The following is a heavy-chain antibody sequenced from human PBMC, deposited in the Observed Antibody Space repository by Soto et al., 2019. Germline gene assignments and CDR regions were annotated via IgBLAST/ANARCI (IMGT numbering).Heavy chain of an antibody. CDR2: IYHSGTT. CDR1: GGSMISDDYY. D-gene: IGHD5-18*01. CDR3: ARVRAYSYGYEDY. V-gene: IGHV4-30-4*01. Sequence: SETLSLTCTVSGGSMISDDYYFICIRQPPGKGLELIGYIYHSGTTYYNPSLQSRVSISLDTSKNQFSLKLSSVTAADTAVYYCARVRAYSYGYEDYWGQGTLVTVSS. J-gene: IGHJ4*02.